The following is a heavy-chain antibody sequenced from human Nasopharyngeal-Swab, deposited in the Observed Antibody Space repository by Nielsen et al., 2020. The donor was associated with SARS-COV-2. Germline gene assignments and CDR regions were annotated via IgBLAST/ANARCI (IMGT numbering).Heavy chain of an antibody. D-gene: IGHD2-21*02. CDR3: TRGPYCSDGGGDCYPTLHYYYMDV. V-gene: IGHV3-72*01. CDR2: SRNRANRYTT. CDR1: GFTLSDHY. J-gene: IGHJ6*03. Sequence: GESLKISCAASGFTLSDHYMDWVRQAPGKGLEWVGRSRNRANRYTTEYAASVRGRFTISRDASETSLYLHMGSLKTEDTAVYYCTRGPYCSDGGGDCYPTLHYYYMDVWGKGTTVTVSS.